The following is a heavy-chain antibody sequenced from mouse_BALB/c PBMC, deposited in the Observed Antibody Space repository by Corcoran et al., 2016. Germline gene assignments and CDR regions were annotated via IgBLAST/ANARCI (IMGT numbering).Heavy chain of an antibody. D-gene: IGHD2-2*01. J-gene: IGHJ2*01. CDR3: AREVPGGYPIDY. Sequence: EVQLQKSGPGLVKPGAAVKMTCTASGYTFISYVMHWVKQKPGQGLEWIGYIYPYNDDTKYNVEFKGKATLTSDKSSSTAYMELNSLTSEDSAVYYCAREVPGGYPIDYLGQGTTLTVSS. CDR2: IYPYNDDT. V-gene: IGHV1S136*01. CDR1: GYTFISYV.